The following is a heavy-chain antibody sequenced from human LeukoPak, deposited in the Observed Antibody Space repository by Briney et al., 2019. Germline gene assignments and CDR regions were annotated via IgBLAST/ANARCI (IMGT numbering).Heavy chain of an antibody. Sequence: GGSLRLSCAASGFALNSYSLSWVRQAPGKGLEWVSSISSTSAYIHYADSVKGRFTISRDNVDNVVYLQMSSLGAEDTAVYYCAKDRVALAGTSLDSWGQGTLVTVSS. V-gene: IGHV3-21*01. J-gene: IGHJ4*02. CDR1: GFALNSYS. CDR3: AKDRVALAGTSLDS. CDR2: ISSTSAYI. D-gene: IGHD6-19*01.